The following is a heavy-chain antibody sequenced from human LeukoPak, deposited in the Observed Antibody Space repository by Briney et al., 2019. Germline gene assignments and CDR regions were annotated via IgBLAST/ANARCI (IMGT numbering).Heavy chain of an antibody. V-gene: IGHV4-59*12. CDR3: ARWTTVTRALDY. CDR1: GGSISSYY. J-gene: IGHJ4*02. CDR2: IYYSGST. Sequence: SETLSLTCTVSGGSISSYYWSWIRQPPGKGLEWIGYIYYSGSTNYNPSLKSRVTISVDTSKNQFSLKLSSVTAADTAVYYCARWTTVTRALDYWGQGTLVTVSS. D-gene: IGHD4-17*01.